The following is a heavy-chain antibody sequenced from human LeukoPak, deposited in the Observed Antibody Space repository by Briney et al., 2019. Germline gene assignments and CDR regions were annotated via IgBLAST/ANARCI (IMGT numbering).Heavy chain of an antibody. CDR1: GFTFSSYW. J-gene: IGHJ3*02. Sequence: PGGSLRLSCAASGFTFSSYWMHWVRQAPGKGLEWVSRIDSDGSDTIYADSVKGRFTISRDNAKNTLYLQMNSLRDEDTAVFYCARGGRDHAFDIWGPGTMVTVSS. V-gene: IGHV3-74*01. CDR3: ARGGRDHAFDI. D-gene: IGHD2-21*02. CDR2: IDSDGSDT.